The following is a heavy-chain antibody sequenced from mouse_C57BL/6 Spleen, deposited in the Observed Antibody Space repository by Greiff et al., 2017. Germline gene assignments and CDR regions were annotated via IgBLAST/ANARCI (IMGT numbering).Heavy chain of an antibody. Sequence: QVQLQQPGAELVRPVSSVKLSCKASGYTFTSYWMHWVKQRPIQGLEWIGNIDPSDSETHYNQKFKDKATLTVDKSSSTAYMQLSSLTSEDSAVYYCARFPITTVVATDYWYFDVWGTGTTVTVSS. V-gene: IGHV1-52*01. CDR1: GYTFTSYW. D-gene: IGHD1-1*01. CDR2: IDPSDSET. CDR3: ARFPITTVVATDYWYFDV. J-gene: IGHJ1*03.